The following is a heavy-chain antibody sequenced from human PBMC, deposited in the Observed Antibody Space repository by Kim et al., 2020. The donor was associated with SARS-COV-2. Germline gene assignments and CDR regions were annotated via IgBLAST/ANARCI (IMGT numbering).Heavy chain of an antibody. V-gene: IGHV3-43*02. Sequence: GGSLRLSYAASGFTFDDYAMHWVRQAPGKGLEWVSLISGDGGSTYYADSVKGRFTISRDNSKNSLYLQMNSLRTEDTALYYCAKHLYDSSGYYYSGVDYWGQGTLVTVSS. J-gene: IGHJ4*02. CDR3: AKHLYDSSGYYYSGVDY. CDR2: ISGDGGST. CDR1: GFTFDDYA. D-gene: IGHD3-22*01.